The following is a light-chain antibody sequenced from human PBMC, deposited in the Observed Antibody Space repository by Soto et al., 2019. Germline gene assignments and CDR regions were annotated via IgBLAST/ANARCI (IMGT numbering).Light chain of an antibody. V-gene: IGKV3-15*01. CDR2: GAS. J-gene: IGKJ1*01. CDR1: QSIDNR. CDR3: QQYKNWRT. Sequence: IVMTQSPATLSVSPGERATLSCRASQSIDNRLAWYQQRPGQAPRLLIYGASTRATGIPARFSGSGSGTEFTLTISGLQSEDFGVYYCQQYKNWRTFGQGTNVDTK.